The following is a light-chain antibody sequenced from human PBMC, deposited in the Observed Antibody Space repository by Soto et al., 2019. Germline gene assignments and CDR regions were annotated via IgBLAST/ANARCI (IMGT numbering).Light chain of an antibody. J-gene: IGKJ1*01. CDR3: QQYYTSPS. CDR2: AAS. V-gene: IGKV1-5*01. Sequence: DIQMTQSPSTLSGSVGDRVTTTCRASQTISSWLAWYQQKPGKAPKLLIYAASTLQSGVPSRFSGSGSGTDFTLTISRLQSEDFATYYCQQYYTSPSFGQGTRWIS. CDR1: QTISSW.